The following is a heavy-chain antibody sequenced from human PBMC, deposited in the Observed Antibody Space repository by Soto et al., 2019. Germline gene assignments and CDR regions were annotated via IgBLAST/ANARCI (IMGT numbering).Heavy chain of an antibody. CDR3: AKDPGTEYQLLPNYYFDY. D-gene: IGHD2-2*01. CDR2: ISGSGGST. J-gene: IGHJ4*02. CDR1: RFTFSSYA. V-gene: IGHV3-23*01. Sequence: GGSLRLSCAASRFTFSSYAMSWVRQAPGKGLEWVSTISGSGGSTYYADSVKGRFTISRDNSKNTLFLQMNTLRVEDTAVYYCAKDPGTEYQLLPNYYFDYWGQGTLVTVSS.